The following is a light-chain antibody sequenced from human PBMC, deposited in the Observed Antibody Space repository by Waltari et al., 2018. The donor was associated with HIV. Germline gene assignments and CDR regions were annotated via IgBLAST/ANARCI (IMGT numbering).Light chain of an antibody. CDR2: SHN. J-gene: IGLJ3*02. Sequence: QSVITQPPPASGNPGESLTSSFSATRTNIVRNTLNFYQQLPGTAPKLLISSHNQRPSGVPDRFSGSKSGTSASLAISGLQSEDEADYYCAAWDDSLNGRVFGGGTKLTVL. CDR1: RTNIVRNT. CDR3: AAWDDSLNGRV. V-gene: IGLV1-44*01.